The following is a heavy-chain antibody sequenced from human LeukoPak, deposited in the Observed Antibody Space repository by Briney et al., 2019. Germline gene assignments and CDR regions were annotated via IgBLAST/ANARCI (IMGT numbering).Heavy chain of an antibody. CDR2: INHSGST. CDR1: GGSFSGYY. Sequence: ASETLSLTCAVYGGSFSGYYRSWIRQPPGKGLEWIGEINHSGSTKYNPSLKSRVTISIDTSKNQFSLKVSSVTAADTAVYYCARGQKYYYDSSGYGPNDYWGQGTLVTVSS. CDR3: ARGQKYYYDSSGYGPNDY. J-gene: IGHJ4*02. V-gene: IGHV4-34*01. D-gene: IGHD3-22*01.